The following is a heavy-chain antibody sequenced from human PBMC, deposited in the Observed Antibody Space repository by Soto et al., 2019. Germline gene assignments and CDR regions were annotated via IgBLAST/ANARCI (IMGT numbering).Heavy chain of an antibody. J-gene: IGHJ4*02. Sequence: SETLSLTCTVSGGSISSGDYYWSWIRQPPGKGLEWIGYIYYSGSTYYNPSLKSRVTISVDTSKNQFSLKLSSVTAADTAVYYCARVGYSEQLAPFDYWGQGTLVTVSS. CDR1: GGSISSGDYY. V-gene: IGHV4-30-4*01. CDR2: IYYSGST. D-gene: IGHD6-6*01. CDR3: ARVGYSEQLAPFDY.